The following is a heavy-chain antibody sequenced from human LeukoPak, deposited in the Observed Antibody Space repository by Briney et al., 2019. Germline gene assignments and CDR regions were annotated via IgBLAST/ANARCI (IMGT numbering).Heavy chain of an antibody. V-gene: IGHV1-2*02. J-gene: IGHJ4*02. Sequence: ASVKVSCKASGYTFTGYYMHWVRQAPGQGLEWMGWINPNSGGTNYAQKFQGRVTMTRDTSISTAYMELSRLRSDDTAVYYCARDDIEMATISYWGQRTLVTVSS. CDR3: ARDDIEMATISY. CDR2: INPNSGGT. CDR1: GYTFTGYY. D-gene: IGHD5-24*01.